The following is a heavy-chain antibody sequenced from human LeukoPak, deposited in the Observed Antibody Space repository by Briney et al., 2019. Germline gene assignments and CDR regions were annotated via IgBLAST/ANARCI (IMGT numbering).Heavy chain of an antibody. CDR3: VRDYGGSSGAFDL. V-gene: IGHV3-21*01. Sequence: GGSLRLSCAASGFTFSSYSMNWVRQAPGKGLEWISSISSSSSYIYYADSVKGRFTISRDNARKSLYLQMNSLRVEDTAVYYCVRDYGGSSGAFDLWGQGTMVTVSS. CDR1: GFTFSSYS. D-gene: IGHD4-23*01. J-gene: IGHJ3*01. CDR2: ISSSSSYI.